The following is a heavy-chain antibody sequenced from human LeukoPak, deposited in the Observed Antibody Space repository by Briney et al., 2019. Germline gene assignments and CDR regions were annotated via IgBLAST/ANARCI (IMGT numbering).Heavy chain of an antibody. Sequence: PGGSLRLSCAASGFTVSSNYMSWVRQAPGKGLEWVSVIYSGGSTYYADSVKGRFTISRDNSKNTMYLQMNSLRAEDTAVYYCAREVTGTGDCFDYWGQGTLVTVSS. V-gene: IGHV3-53*01. CDR2: IYSGGST. CDR1: GFTVSSNY. D-gene: IGHD1-1*01. CDR3: AREVTGTGDCFDY. J-gene: IGHJ4*02.